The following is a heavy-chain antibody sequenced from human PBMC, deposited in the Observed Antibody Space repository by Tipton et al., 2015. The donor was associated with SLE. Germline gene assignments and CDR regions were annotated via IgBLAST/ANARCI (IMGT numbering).Heavy chain of an antibody. CDR2: VYYSGKT. CDR3: ARGLAMVRGDSMDY. Sequence: TLSLTCTVSGGSISSSSYPWAWIRQPPGKGLEWIGSVYYSGKTSYTPSLMNRVIISEDTSTNQFSLILSSVTAADTAVYYCARGLAMVRGDSMDYWGQGTLVTVSS. V-gene: IGHV4-39*07. J-gene: IGHJ4*02. D-gene: IGHD3-10*01. CDR1: GGSISSSSYP.